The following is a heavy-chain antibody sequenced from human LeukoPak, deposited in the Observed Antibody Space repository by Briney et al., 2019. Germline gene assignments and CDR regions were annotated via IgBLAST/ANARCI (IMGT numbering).Heavy chain of an antibody. CDR1: GFTVSSNY. J-gene: IGHJ4*02. V-gene: IGHV3-53*01. CDR3: ASLSSSGYLGPVDY. Sequence: PGGSLRLSCAASGFTVSSNYMSWVRQAPGKGLEWVSVIYSGGSTYYADSVKGRFTISRDNSKNTLYLQMNSLRAEDTAVYYRASLSSSGYLGPVDYWGQGTLVTVSS. D-gene: IGHD3-22*01. CDR2: IYSGGST.